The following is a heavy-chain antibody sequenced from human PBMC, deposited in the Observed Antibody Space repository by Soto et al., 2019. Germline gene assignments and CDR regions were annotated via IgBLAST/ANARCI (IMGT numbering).Heavy chain of an antibody. CDR1: GGSISSVDYY. V-gene: IGHV4-30-4*01. Sequence: SETLSLTCTVSGGSISSVDYYWNWIRRPPGKGLEWIGYIYYSGSTYYNPSLKSRVTISADTSKNQFSLKLSPVTAADTAVYYCATSSAYADLDYWGQGTLVTVSS. CDR2: IYYSGST. J-gene: IGHJ4*02. CDR3: ATSSAYADLDY. D-gene: IGHD3-22*01.